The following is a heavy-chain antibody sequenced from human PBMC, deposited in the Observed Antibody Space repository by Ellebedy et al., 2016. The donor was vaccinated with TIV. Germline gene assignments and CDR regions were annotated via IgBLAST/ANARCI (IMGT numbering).Heavy chain of an antibody. CDR1: GGSISSGGYY. CDR3: ARDRRRAEGELSYFDY. D-gene: IGHD3-16*02. Sequence: LRLSXTVSGGSISSGGYYWSWIRQHPGKGLEWIGYIYYSGSTYYNPSLKSRVTISVDTSKNQFSLKLSSVTAADTAVYYCARDRRRAEGELSYFDYWGQGTLVTVSS. J-gene: IGHJ4*02. CDR2: IYYSGST. V-gene: IGHV4-31*03.